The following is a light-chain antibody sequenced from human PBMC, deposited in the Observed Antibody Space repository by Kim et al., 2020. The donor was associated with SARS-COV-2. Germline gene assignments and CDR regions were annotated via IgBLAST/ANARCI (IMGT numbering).Light chain of an antibody. CDR1: KLGDKY. CDR2: QDS. CDR3: QAWDSSAVV. V-gene: IGLV3-1*01. Sequence: SYELTQPPSASVSPGQTASITCSGGKLGDKYACWYQQKPGQSPVLVIYQDSTRPSGIPERFSGSNSGNTATLTISGTQAMDEADYYCQAWDSSAVVFGGG. J-gene: IGLJ2*01.